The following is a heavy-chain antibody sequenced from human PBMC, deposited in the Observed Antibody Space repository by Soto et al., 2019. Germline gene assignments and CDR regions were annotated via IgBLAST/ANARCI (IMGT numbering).Heavy chain of an antibody. D-gene: IGHD2-21*01. CDR2: IYPGGSDT. Sequence: GESLKISCKGSGYSFTSYWIGWVRQMPGKGLEWMGIIYPGGSDTRYSPSFQGQVTISADKSISTAYLQWSSLKASDTAMYYCARLIGGESPGKRWYFDYWGQGTLVTVSS. CDR1: GYSFTSYW. CDR3: ARLIGGESPGKRWYFDY. V-gene: IGHV5-51*01. J-gene: IGHJ4*02.